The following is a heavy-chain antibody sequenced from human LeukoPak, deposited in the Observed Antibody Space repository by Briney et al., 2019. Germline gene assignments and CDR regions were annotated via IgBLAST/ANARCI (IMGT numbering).Heavy chain of an antibody. CDR2: IYNSGST. V-gene: IGHV4-59*08. D-gene: IGHD5-18*01. CDR1: GGSISSHY. J-gene: IGHJ4*02. CDR3: ARQRSFGPFGFSDY. Sequence: SETLSLTCTVSGGSISSHYWSWIRQPPGKGLEWIGYIYNSGSTNYNPSLKSRVTISVDTSKNQFSLKLTSVTATDTAVYYCARQRSFGPFGFSDYWGQGTLVTVSS.